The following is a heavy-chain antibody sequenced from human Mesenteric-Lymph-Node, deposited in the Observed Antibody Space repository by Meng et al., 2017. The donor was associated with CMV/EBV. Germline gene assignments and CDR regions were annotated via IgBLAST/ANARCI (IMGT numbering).Heavy chain of an antibody. V-gene: IGHV1-2*02. CDR2: VNSGSGGT. CDR1: GYDFTGYY. Sequence: ASVKVSCKATGYDFTGYYVHWVRKAPGQGLQWMGWVNSGSGGTFYAEAFQGKVTMTRDTSISTAYMELSALTSDDTAMYYCVTLVTLRQGVVYWGQGTLVTVSS. D-gene: IGHD2-21*02. CDR3: VTLVTLRQGVVY. J-gene: IGHJ4*02.